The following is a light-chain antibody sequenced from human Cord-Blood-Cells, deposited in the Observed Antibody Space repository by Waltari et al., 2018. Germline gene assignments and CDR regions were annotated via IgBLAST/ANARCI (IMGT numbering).Light chain of an antibody. CDR3: QQSYSTPYMYT. Sequence: DIQMTQSPSSLSESVGARVTITSRARQSISSYLNWYLPKPGKAPKLLIYAASSLQSGVPSRFSGSGSGTDFTLTISSLQPEDFATYYCQQSYSTPYMYTFGQGTKLEIK. CDR1: QSISSY. V-gene: IGKV1-39*01. J-gene: IGKJ2*01. CDR2: AAS.